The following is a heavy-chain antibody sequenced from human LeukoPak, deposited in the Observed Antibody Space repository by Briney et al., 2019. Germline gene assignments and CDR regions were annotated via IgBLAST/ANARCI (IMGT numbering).Heavy chain of an antibody. V-gene: IGHV4-30-2*01. J-gene: IGHJ4*02. CDR1: GGSISSGGYS. CDR2: IYRSGST. D-gene: IGHD5-24*01. Sequence: KPSETLSLTCTVSGGSISSGGYSWSWIRQPPGKGLEWIGYIYRSGSTYYNPSLKSRVTISVDRSKNQFSLKLSSVTAADTAVYYCASFEMGFDYWGQGTLVTVSS. CDR3: ASFEMGFDY.